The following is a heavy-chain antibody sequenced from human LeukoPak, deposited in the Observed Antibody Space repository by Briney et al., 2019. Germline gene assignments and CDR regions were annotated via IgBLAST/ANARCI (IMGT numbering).Heavy chain of an antibody. J-gene: IGHJ4*02. D-gene: IGHD5-12*01. Sequence: AGGSLRLSCAASGFTFSSYAMHWVRQAPGKGLEYVSAISSNGGSTYYANSVKGRFTISRDNSKNTLYLQMGSLRAEDMAVYYCASGVVATGAFDYWGQGTLVTVSS. CDR1: GFTFSSYA. CDR3: ASGVVATGAFDY. CDR2: ISSNGGST. V-gene: IGHV3-64*01.